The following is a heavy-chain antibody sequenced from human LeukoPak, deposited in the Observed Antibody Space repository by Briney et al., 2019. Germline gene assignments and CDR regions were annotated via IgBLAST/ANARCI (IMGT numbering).Heavy chain of an antibody. CDR2: ISGSGDST. V-gene: IGHV3-23*01. CDR3: AKGVTYGYYFDS. CDR1: GFTFSSYA. D-gene: IGHD4-17*01. J-gene: IGHJ4*02. Sequence: PGGSLRLSCVVSGFTFSSYAMSWVRQAPGKGLEWVSAISGSGDSTYNAESVKGRFTISRDTSKNTVHLQMNSLRAVDTAIYYCAKGVTYGYYFDSWGQGTLVTVSS.